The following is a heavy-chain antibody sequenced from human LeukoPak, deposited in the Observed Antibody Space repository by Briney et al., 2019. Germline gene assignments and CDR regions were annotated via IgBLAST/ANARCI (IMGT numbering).Heavy chain of an antibody. V-gene: IGHV1-69*13. CDR2: IIPIFGTA. CDR3: ARDPSQQLRFLEWSRSHDYYYYGMDV. CDR1: GGTISSHA. J-gene: IGHJ6*02. Sequence: GASVKVSCKTSGGTISSHAINWVRQAPGQGLEWMGGIIPIFGTANYAQKFQGRVTITADESTSTAYMELSSLRSEDTAVYYCARDPSQQLRFLEWSRSHDYYYYGMDVWGQGTTVTVSS. D-gene: IGHD3-3*01.